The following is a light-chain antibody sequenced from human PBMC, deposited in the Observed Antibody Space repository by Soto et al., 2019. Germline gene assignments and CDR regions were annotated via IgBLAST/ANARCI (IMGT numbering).Light chain of an antibody. CDR3: HQYVTAPFT. J-gene: IGKJ2*01. V-gene: IGKV3-20*01. Sequence: EIVLTQSPGTLSLSPGESATLSCRSSQVVTGNYLAWYQQKPGQAPRLLIYGASTRASGIPERFSGSGSGTDFTLTFPRLEPEDFAVYYCHQYVTAPFTFGRGTKLETK. CDR2: GAS. CDR1: QVVTGNY.